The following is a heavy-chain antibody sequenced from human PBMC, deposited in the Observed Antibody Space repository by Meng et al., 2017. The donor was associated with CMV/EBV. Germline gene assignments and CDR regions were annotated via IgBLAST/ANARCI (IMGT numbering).Heavy chain of an antibody. CDR3: ARDRRGGYQLLFHYYYGMDV. Sequence: SVLVFCKASSGTFSSYSIIWVRQAPGQGLEWMGGIIPIFGTANYAQKFQGRVTIITDESTSTAYIELSSLRSEDTAVNYCARDRRGGYQLLFHYYYGMDVWGQGTTVTVSS. V-gene: IGHV1-69*05. CDR2: IIPIFGTA. J-gene: IGHJ6*02. CDR1: SGTFSSYS. D-gene: IGHD2-2*01.